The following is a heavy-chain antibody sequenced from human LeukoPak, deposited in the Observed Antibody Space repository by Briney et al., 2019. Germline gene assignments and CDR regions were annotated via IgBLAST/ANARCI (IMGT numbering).Heavy chain of an antibody. V-gene: IGHV4-39*07. Sequence: PSETLSLTCTVSGGSISSSSYYWGWIRQPPGKGLEWIGSIYYSGSTYYNPSLKSRVTISVDTSKNQFSLKLSSVTAADTAVYYCARGMRYDVPLGPWGQGTLVTVSS. D-gene: IGHD2-8*01. CDR2: IYYSGST. CDR3: ARGMRYDVPLGP. J-gene: IGHJ5*02. CDR1: GGSISSSSYY.